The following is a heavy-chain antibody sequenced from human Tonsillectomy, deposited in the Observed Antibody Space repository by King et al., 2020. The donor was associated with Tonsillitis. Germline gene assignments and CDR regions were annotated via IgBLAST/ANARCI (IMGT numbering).Heavy chain of an antibody. Sequence: QVQLQESGPGLVKPSQTLSLTCTVSGGSISSGGYYWSWIRQHPGKGLEWIGYIYYSGSTYYNPSLKSRVTISVDTSKNQFSLRLSSVTAADTAVYYCARCVQGVDSSGYYYVDFFDYWGQGTLVTVSS. D-gene: IGHD3-22*01. CDR2: IYYSGST. CDR3: ARCVQGVDSSGYYYVDFFDY. CDR1: GGSISSGGYY. V-gene: IGHV4-31*03. J-gene: IGHJ4*02.